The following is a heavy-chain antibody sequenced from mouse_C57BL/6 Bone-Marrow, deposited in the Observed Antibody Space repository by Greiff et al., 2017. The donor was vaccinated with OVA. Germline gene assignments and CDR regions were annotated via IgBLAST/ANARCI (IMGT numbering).Heavy chain of an antibody. J-gene: IGHJ2*01. Sequence: QVQLKESGAELVRPGTSVKVSCKASGYAFTNYLIEWVKQRPGQGLEWIGVVNPGSGGTNYNEKFKGKATLTADKSSSTAYMQLSSLTSEDSAVYFCARGLRYFDYWGQGTTLTVSS. D-gene: IGHD2-4*01. V-gene: IGHV1-54*01. CDR2: VNPGSGGT. CDR3: ARGLRYFDY. CDR1: GYAFTNYL.